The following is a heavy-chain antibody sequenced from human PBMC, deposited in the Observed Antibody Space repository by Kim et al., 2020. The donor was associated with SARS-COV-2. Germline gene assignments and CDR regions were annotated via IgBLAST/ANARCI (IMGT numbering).Heavy chain of an antibody. J-gene: IGHJ6*02. D-gene: IGHD3-10*01. CDR1: GFTFSSYS. CDR3: ARYDYPNNYYYYGMDV. Sequence: GGSLRLSCAASGFTFSSYSMNWVRQAPGKGLEWVSSISSSSSYIYYADSVKGRFTISRDNAKNSLYLQMNSLRAEDTAVYYCARYDYPNNYYYYGMDVWGQGTTVTVSS. V-gene: IGHV3-21*04. CDR2: ISSSSSYI.